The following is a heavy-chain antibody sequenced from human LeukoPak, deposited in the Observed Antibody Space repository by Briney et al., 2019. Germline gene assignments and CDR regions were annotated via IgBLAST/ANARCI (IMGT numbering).Heavy chain of an antibody. CDR2: VSGSGDST. V-gene: IGHV3-23*01. CDR3: AKEAGLGIFGAAGPLYYYYMDV. J-gene: IGHJ6*03. CDR1: GFTFSSYA. Sequence: GGSLRLSXAASGFTFSSYAMSWVRQAPGKGLEWVSAVSGSGDSTYYVDSVKGRFTISRDNSKNTLYLQMNSLRAEDTAVYYCAKEAGLGIFGAAGPLYYYYMDVWGKGTTVTVSS. D-gene: IGHD3-3*01.